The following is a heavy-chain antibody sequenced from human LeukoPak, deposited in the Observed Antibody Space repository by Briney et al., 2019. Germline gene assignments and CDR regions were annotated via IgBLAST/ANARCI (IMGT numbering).Heavy chain of an antibody. V-gene: IGHV1-69*13. D-gene: IGHD3-16*01. CDR2: IIPIFGTA. CDR1: GGTFSSYA. J-gene: IGHJ4*02. CDR3: ARGYEASYLGGY. Sequence: ASVKVSCKASGGTFSSYAISWVRQAPGQGLEWMGGIIPIFGTANYAQKFQGRVTITADESTSTAYMELSSLRSEDTAVYYCARGYEASYLGGYWGQGTLVTVSS.